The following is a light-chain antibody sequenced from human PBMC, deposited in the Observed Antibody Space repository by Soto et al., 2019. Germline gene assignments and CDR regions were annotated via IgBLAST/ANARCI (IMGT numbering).Light chain of an antibody. J-gene: IGKJ4*01. Sequence: EIVMTQSPATLSVSPGERATLSCRASQSVNSDLVWYQQKPGQAPRLLIYGASTRATGVPARFSGSGSGTEFTLTISSLQSEDFAVYYCQQYNYWPVFGGGTKVDIK. CDR2: GAS. V-gene: IGKV3-15*01. CDR1: QSVNSD. CDR3: QQYNYWPV.